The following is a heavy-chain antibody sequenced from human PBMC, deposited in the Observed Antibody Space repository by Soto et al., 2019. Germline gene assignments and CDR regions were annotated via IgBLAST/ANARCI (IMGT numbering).Heavy chain of an antibody. CDR2: IIPIFVTA. V-gene: IGHV1-69*12. CDR1: GGTFSSYA. Sequence: QVQLVQSGAEVKKPGSSVKVSCKASGGTFSSYAISWVRQAPGQGLEWMGGIIPIFVTANYAQKFQGRVTFTADDSTSTAYMELSSLRAEDTAVYYCASSVTIFVVVKDPRDYYGIDVWGPVTTVTVSS. J-gene: IGHJ6*02. D-gene: IGHD3-3*01. CDR3: ASSVTIFVVVKDPRDYYGIDV.